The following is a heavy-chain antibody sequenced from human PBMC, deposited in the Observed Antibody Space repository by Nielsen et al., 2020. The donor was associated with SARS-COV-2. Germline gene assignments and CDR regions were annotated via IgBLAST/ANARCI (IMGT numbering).Heavy chain of an antibody. V-gene: IGHV1-69*06. CDR2: IIPIFGTA. D-gene: IGHD3-22*01. CDR1: GGTFSSYA. CDR3: ARGNYYDSSGQFDY. J-gene: IGHJ4*02. Sequence: SVKVSCKASGGTFSSYAISWVRQAPGQGLEWMGGIIPIFGTANYAQKFQGRVTITADKSTSTAYMELSSLRSENTAVYYCARGNYYDSSGQFDYWGQGTLVTVSS.